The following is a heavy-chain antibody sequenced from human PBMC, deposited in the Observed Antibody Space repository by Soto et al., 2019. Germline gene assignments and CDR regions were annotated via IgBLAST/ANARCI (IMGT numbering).Heavy chain of an antibody. J-gene: IGHJ4*02. V-gene: IGHV3-7*03. CDR3: ARTPLTLRLGEVSYYFDY. Sequence: GGSLRLSCAASGFTFSSYWMSWVRQAPGKGLEWVANIKQDGSEKYYVDSVKGRFTISRDNAKNSRYLQMNSLRAEDTAVYYWARTPLTLRLGEVSYYFDYWGQGTLVTVSS. CDR2: IKQDGSEK. CDR1: GFTFSSYW. D-gene: IGHD3-16*02.